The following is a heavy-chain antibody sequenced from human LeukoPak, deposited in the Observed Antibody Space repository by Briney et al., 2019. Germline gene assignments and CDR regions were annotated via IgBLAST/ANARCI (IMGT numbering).Heavy chain of an antibody. CDR2: INPNTGGT. D-gene: IGHD2-2*01. CDR3: TRGPSHGAFDI. CDR1: GYSFTAFY. Sequence: ASVKVSCKASGYSFTAFYMHWVRQAPGQGLEWMGWINPNTGGTNYAQKFQGRVTLTRDTSINTAYMELRWLSSDDTAVYYCTRGPSHGAFDIWGQGTMVTVSS. J-gene: IGHJ3*02. V-gene: IGHV1-2*02.